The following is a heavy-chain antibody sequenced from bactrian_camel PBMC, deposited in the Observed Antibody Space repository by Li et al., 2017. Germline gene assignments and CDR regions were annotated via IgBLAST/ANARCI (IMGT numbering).Heavy chain of an antibody. CDR3: AAGWSYGAGTLLRRHYDY. D-gene: IGHD3*01. V-gene: IGHV3S1*01. CDR1: GMTFTYFC. J-gene: IGHJ4*01. CDR2: VYNGGGGGGTS. Sequence: HVQLVESGGGSVQAGGSLNLSCAASGMTFTYFCMGWFRRHPGNASESVAGVYNGGGGGGTSYYDDSVTGRLTISQDNAKKTTFLQMDQLKTEDTAIYYCAAGWSYGAGTLLRRHYDYWGQGTQVTVS.